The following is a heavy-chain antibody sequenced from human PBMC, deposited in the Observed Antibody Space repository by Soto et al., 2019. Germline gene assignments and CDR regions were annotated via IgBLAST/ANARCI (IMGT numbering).Heavy chain of an antibody. CDR2: ISGSGDNT. CDR3: AKVAGTTSYYSSGMDV. D-gene: IGHD4-17*01. Sequence: EVQLLESGGGLVQPGGSLRLSCAASGFTFASYAMSWVRQAPGKGLEWVSAISGSGDNTYYADSVKGRFTISRDNSKNTLYLQMNSLRAEETALYSCAKVAGTTSYYSSGMDVWGQGTRSPSP. J-gene: IGHJ6*02. CDR1: GFTFASYA. V-gene: IGHV3-23*01.